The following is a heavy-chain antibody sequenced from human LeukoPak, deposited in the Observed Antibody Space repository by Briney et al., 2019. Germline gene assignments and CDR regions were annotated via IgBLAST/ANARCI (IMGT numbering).Heavy chain of an antibody. J-gene: IGHJ6*02. CDR3: ARQPLYYYGMDV. CDR2: INPNSGGT. Sequence: GASVKVSCKASGYTFTGYYMHWVRQAPGQGLEWMGWINPNSGGTNYAQKFQGWVTMTTDTSTSTAYMELRSLRSDDTAVYYCARQPLYYYGMDVWGQGTTVTVSS. CDR1: GYTFTGYY. V-gene: IGHV1-2*04.